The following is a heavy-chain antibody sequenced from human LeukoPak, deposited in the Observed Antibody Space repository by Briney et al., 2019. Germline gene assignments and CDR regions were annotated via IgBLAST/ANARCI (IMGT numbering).Heavy chain of an antibody. CDR1: GFTVTTNS. CDR2: IYSGGST. J-gene: IGHJ4*02. Sequence: QPGGSLRLSCAASGFTVTTNSMSWVRQAPGKGLEWASVIYSGGSTYYGDSVKGRFTISRDISKNTLYLQLNSLRAEDTAVYYCARGYPFYFDHWGQGTLVTVSS. CDR3: ARGYPFYFDH. D-gene: IGHD1-1*01. V-gene: IGHV3-53*01.